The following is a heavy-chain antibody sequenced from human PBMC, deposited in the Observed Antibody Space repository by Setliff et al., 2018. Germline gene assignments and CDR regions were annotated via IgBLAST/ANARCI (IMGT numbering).Heavy chain of an antibody. CDR2: IKPDGSEK. CDR3: ARSALGVGDAFDI. D-gene: IGHD3-16*01. CDR1: GFTFSNYW. V-gene: IGHV3-7*01. Sequence: GGSLRLSCAASGFTFSNYWMTWVRQAPGKGLEWVANIKPDGSEKYYVDSVRGRFTISRDNAANSLYLQMNSLTAEDTAVYHCARSALGVGDAFDIWGQGTMVTVSS. J-gene: IGHJ3*02.